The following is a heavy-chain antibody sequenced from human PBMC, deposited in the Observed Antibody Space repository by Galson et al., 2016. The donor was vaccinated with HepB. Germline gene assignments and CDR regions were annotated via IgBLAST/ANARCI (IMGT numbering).Heavy chain of an antibody. V-gene: IGHV1-46*01. CDR1: GYIFTTYY. CDR2: INPSAGST. Sequence: SVKVSCKASGYIFTTYYIHWVRQAPGQGLEWMGVINPSAGSTNYAQNFQGRVTMTRDTSTGTVFMEMSSLRSDDPAVYYWAREKPKASSDWYRLRPDYDYSFNNGMDVWGQGTTVIVS. J-gene: IGHJ6*02. CDR3: AREKPKASSDWYRLRPDYDYSFNNGMDV. D-gene: IGHD6-13*01.